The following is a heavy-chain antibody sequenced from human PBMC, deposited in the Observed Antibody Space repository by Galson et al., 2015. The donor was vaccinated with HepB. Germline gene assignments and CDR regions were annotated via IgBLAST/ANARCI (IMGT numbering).Heavy chain of an antibody. D-gene: IGHD6-13*01. CDR1: GFTFDDYG. CDR3: ARTGSGSSWYRASWFDP. V-gene: IGHV3-20*04. Sequence: SLRLSCAASGFTFDDYGMSWVRQAPGKGLEWVSGINWNGGSTGYADSVKGRFTISRDNAKNSLYLQMNSLRAEDTALYYCARTGSGSSWYRASWFDPWGQGTLVTVSS. CDR2: INWNGGST. J-gene: IGHJ5*02.